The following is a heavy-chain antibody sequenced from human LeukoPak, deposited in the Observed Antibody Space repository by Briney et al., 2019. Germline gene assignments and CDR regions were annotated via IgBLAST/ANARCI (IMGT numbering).Heavy chain of an antibody. CDR1: GFTFDDYG. J-gene: IGHJ6*03. Sequence: PGGSLRLSCAASGFTFDDYGMSWVRQAPGKGLEWVSGINWNGGSTGHADSVKGRFTISRDNAKNSLYLQMNSLRAEDTALYYCARKTGSYYYYMDVWGKGTTVTVSS. D-gene: IGHD1-14*01. V-gene: IGHV3-20*04. CDR3: ARKTGSYYYYMDV. CDR2: INWNGGST.